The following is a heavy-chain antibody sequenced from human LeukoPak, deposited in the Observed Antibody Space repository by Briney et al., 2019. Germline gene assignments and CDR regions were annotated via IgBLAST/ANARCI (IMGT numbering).Heavy chain of an antibody. D-gene: IGHD6-13*01. CDR1: GGSISSGSYY. Sequence: SQTLSLTCTVSGGSISSGSYYWSWIRQPAGKGLEWIGRIYTSGSTNYNPSLKSRVTISVDTSKNQFSLKLSSVTAAGTAVYYCAREGIAAALYNWFDPWGQGTLVTVSS. V-gene: IGHV4-61*02. CDR2: IYTSGST. CDR3: AREGIAAALYNWFDP. J-gene: IGHJ5*02.